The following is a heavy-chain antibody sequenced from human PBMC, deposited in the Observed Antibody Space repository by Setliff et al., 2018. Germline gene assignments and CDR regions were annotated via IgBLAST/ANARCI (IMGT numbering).Heavy chain of an antibody. Sequence: SLTCTVSGCSISSYYWSWIRQPPGKGLEWIGYIYYSGSTNYNPSLKSRVTISVDTSKNQFSLKLSSVTAADTAVYYCARGVLRYFDWLLSGDAFDIWGQGTMVTVSS. CDR1: GCSISSYY. J-gene: IGHJ3*02. D-gene: IGHD3-9*01. CDR3: ARGVLRYFDWLLSGDAFDI. CDR2: IYYSGST. V-gene: IGHV4-59*01.